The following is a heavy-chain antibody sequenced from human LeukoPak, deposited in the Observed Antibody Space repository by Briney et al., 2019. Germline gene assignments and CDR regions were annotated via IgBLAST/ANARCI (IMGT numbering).Heavy chain of an antibody. Sequence: GGSLRLSCAASGFTFSSYSMNWVRQAPGKELEWVSYISSTSSTIYYADSVKGRFTISRDNAKNSLYLQMNSLRAEDTAVYYCARESGGSYFDYWGQGTLVTVSS. D-gene: IGHD1-26*01. CDR2: ISSTSSTI. CDR1: GFTFSSYS. V-gene: IGHV3-48*04. CDR3: ARESGGSYFDY. J-gene: IGHJ4*02.